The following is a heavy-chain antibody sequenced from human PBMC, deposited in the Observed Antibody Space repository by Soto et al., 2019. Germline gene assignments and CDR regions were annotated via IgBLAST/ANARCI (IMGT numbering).Heavy chain of an antibody. CDR3: ARDPFGGYPRDWFDY. CDR1: GFTFSSYW. Sequence: EVQLVESGGGLVQPGGSLRLSCAASGFTFSSYWMSWVRQAPGKGLEWVANIKQDGSEKYYVDSVKGRFTISRDNAKNSLYLQMNSLRAEDTAVYYCARDPFGGYPRDWFDYWGQGTLVTVSS. D-gene: IGHD3-22*01. J-gene: IGHJ4*02. CDR2: IKQDGSEK. V-gene: IGHV3-7*03.